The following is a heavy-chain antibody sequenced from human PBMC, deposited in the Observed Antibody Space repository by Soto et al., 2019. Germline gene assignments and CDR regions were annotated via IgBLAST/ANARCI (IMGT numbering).Heavy chain of an antibody. J-gene: IGHJ3*02. CDR1: GFIFSTYA. D-gene: IGHD4-17*01. Sequence: GGSLRLSCAASGFIFSTYAINWGRQAPGKVREWVSAISSSGDSAYYAESLRGRFSVSRDNSINTLYIQTRSMRREDTDVYYCAHPRGYGVFDAVDIWGQGTMVTVS. V-gene: IGHV3-23*01. CDR3: AHPRGYGVFDAVDI. CDR2: ISSSGDSA.